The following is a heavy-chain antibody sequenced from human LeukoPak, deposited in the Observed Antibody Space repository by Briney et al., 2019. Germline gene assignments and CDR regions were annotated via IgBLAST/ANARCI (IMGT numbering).Heavy chain of an antibody. CDR1: GGSISSYY. Sequence: WETLSLTCTVSGGSISSYYWSWIRQPPGRGLEWIGYIYYSGSTNYNASLKSRVTISVDTSKKQFSLKLTSVTAADTAVYYCARHEVRGLYFDYWGQGTLVTVSS. J-gene: IGHJ4*02. CDR3: ARHEVRGLYFDY. V-gene: IGHV4-59*08. CDR2: IYYSGST. D-gene: IGHD2-2*01.